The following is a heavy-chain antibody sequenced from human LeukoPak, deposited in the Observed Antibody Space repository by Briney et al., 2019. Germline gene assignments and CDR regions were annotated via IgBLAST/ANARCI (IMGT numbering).Heavy chain of an antibody. CDR3: AREISPLFDP. J-gene: IGHJ5*02. D-gene: IGHD2/OR15-2a*01. Sequence: SETLSLTCAVYGGSFSGYYWSWIRQPPGKGLEWIGEINHSGSTNYNPSLKSRVTISVDTSKNQFSLKLSSVTAADTAVYYCAREISPLFDPWGQGTLVTVSS. CDR1: GGSFSGYY. V-gene: IGHV4-34*01. CDR2: INHSGST.